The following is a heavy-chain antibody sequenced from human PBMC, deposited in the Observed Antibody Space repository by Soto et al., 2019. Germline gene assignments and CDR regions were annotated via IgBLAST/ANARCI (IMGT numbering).Heavy chain of an antibody. CDR3: ARSRYCSGGSCYMGYDY. J-gene: IGHJ4*02. Sequence: PSETLSLTCAVSGGSISSGGYSWSWIRQPPGKGLEWIGYIYHSGSTYYNPSLKSRVTISVDRSKNQFSLKLSSVTAADTAVYYCARSRYCSGGSCYMGYDYWGQGTLVTVSS. CDR1: GGSISSGGYS. CDR2: IYHSGST. D-gene: IGHD2-15*01. V-gene: IGHV4-30-2*01.